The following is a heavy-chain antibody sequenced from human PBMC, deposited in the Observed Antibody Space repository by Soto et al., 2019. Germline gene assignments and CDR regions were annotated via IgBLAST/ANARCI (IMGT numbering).Heavy chain of an antibody. CDR1: GYTFTGYA. CDR2: IIPIFGTA. CDR3: ARDQSIAARFNYYYYGMDV. Sequence: GASVKVSCKASGYTFTGYAISWVRQAPGQGLEWMGGIIPIFGTANYAQKFQGRVTITADESTSTAYMELSSLRSEDTAVYYCARDQSIAARFNYYYYGMDVWGQGTTVTVSS. J-gene: IGHJ6*02. D-gene: IGHD6-6*01. V-gene: IGHV1-69*13.